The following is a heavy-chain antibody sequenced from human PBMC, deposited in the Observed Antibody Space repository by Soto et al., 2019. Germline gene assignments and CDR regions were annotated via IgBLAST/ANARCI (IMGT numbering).Heavy chain of an antibody. CDR1: GDTFSSYT. V-gene: IGHV1-69*08. Sequence: QVQLVQSGAEVKMPGSSVKVSCRASGDTFSSYTVNWLRQAPGRGLEWMGRIIPVLTTTDYAQKFRGRVTITADKSSNTVCMELTSLSSDDTAVYYCARRRYCGYDCYHKHYYGMDVWGQGTTVTVAS. CDR2: IIPVLTTT. J-gene: IGHJ6*02. CDR3: ARRRYCGYDCYHKHYYGMDV. D-gene: IGHD2-21*02.